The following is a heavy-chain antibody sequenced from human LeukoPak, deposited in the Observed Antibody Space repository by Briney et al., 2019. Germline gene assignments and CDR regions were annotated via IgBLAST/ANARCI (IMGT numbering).Heavy chain of an antibody. CDR1: GFTFSDYS. D-gene: IGHD3-22*01. Sequence: GGSLRLSCAPSGFTFSDYSMSWVRQAPGKGLEWVSGVSASGSSTDYADSVKGRFTVSRDNSKNTLYLHMNSLRAEDTAVYFCAYLDSSGYYYGRLRYWGQGTPVTVSS. CDR2: VSASGSST. V-gene: IGHV3-23*01. J-gene: IGHJ4*02. CDR3: AYLDSSGYYYGRLRY.